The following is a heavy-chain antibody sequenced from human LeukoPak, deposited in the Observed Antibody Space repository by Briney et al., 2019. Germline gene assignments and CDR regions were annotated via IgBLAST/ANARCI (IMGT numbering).Heavy chain of an antibody. J-gene: IGHJ4*02. D-gene: IGHD3-22*01. Sequence: PGGSLRLSCAASGFTFSSYSMNWVRQAPGKGLEWVSYISRSGSSTYYADSAEGRFIISRDNAKNSLYLQMNSLRDEDTAVYYCARSLLLGTSVDYWGQGTLVTVSS. CDR2: ISRSGSST. CDR3: ARSLLLGTSVDY. CDR1: GFTFSSYS. V-gene: IGHV3-48*02.